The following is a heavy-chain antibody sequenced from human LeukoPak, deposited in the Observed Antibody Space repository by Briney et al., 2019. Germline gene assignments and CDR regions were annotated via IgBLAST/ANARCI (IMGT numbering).Heavy chain of an antibody. V-gene: IGHV3-30-3*01. CDR2: ISYDGSNK. Sequence: GGSLRLSCAASGFTFSSYAMHWVRQAPGKGLEWVAVISYDGSNKYYADSVKGRFTISRDNAKNSLYLQMNSLRAEDTALYYCAKAGVYGDFFIGYYGMDVWGQGTTVTVSS. CDR1: GFTFSSYA. J-gene: IGHJ6*02. D-gene: IGHD4-17*01. CDR3: AKAGVYGDFFIGYYGMDV.